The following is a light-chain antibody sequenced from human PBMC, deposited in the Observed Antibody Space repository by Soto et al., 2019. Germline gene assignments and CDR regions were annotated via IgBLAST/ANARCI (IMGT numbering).Light chain of an antibody. CDR2: GAS. CDR3: QPYGSSPPT. J-gene: IGKJ3*01. V-gene: IGKV3-20*01. CDR1: QSVSSSY. Sequence: EIVLTQSPGTLSLSPGERATLSCRASQSVSSSYLAWYQQKPGQAPRLLIYGASSRATGIPDRFSGSGSGTDFTLTISRLEAEDFAVYYCQPYGSSPPTFGPGTKVDIK.